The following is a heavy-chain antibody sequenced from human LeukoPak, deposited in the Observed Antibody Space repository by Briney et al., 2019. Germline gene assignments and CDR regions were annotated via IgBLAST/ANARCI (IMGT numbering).Heavy chain of an antibody. CDR2: IIPIFGTA. Sequence: SVTVSFKASGGTFSSYAISWLRPAPGQGLAWMGGIIPIFGTANYAQKCQGRVTITTDGSTSTAYTELSSLRSDDTAVYYCTRDNYAGVNCFDPWGKGTLVTVSS. V-gene: IGHV1-69*05. D-gene: IGHD1-7*01. J-gene: IGHJ5*02. CDR1: GGTFSSYA. CDR3: TRDNYAGVNCFDP.